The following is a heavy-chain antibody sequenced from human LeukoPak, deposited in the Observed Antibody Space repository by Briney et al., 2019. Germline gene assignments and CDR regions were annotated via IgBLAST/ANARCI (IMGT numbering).Heavy chain of an antibody. CDR1: GFTFSDYY. CDR3: ARGRDFWSASDY. D-gene: IGHD3-3*01. V-gene: IGHV3-11*01. J-gene: IGHJ4*02. CDR2: ITTSGSTI. Sequence: PGGSLRLSCVASGFTFSDYYMNWIRQAPGKGLEWVSYITTSGSTIYYIDSVKGRFTISRDNAKNSLYLQMNSLRAEDTAVYYCARGRDFWSASDYWGRGTLVTVSS.